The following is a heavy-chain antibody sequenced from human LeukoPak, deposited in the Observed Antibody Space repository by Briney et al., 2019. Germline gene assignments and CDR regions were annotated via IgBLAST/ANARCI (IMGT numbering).Heavy chain of an antibody. CDR1: GYTFTSYG. CDR2: ISAYNGNT. V-gene: IGHV1-18*01. Sequence: ASVKVSCKASGYTFTSYGISWVRQAPGQGLEWMGWISAYNGNTNYAQKLQGRVTMTTDTSTSTAYMELRSLRSDDTAVYYCARKTRGQHYDILTGYYNGGYYFDYWGQGTLVTVSS. J-gene: IGHJ4*02. CDR3: ARKTRGQHYDILTGYYNGGYYFDY. D-gene: IGHD3-9*01.